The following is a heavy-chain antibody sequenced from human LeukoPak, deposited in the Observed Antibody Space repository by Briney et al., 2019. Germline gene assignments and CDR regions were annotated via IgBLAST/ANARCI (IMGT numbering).Heavy chain of an antibody. CDR1: GFTFSSYA. V-gene: IGHV3-23*01. CDR2: ISGSGGST. J-gene: IGHJ4*02. CDR3: AKTKLGYCSGGSCYSRHYRLDY. D-gene: IGHD2-15*01. Sequence: PGGSLRLSCATSGFTFSSYAISWVRQAPGKGLEWVSAISGSGGSTYYADSVKGRFTISRDNSKHTLYLQMNSLRAEDTAVYYCAKTKLGYCSGGSCYSRHYRLDYWGQGTLVTVSS.